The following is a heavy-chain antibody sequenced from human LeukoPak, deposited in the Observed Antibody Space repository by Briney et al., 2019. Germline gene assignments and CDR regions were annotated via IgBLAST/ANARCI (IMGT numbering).Heavy chain of an antibody. CDR2: ISDSDDIT. CDR1: GFTFSSYA. J-gene: IGHJ4*02. CDR3: SKDRAGYSGARGFDY. Sequence: PGGSLRLSCAASGFTFSSYAMSWVRQAPGKGLEWVSRISDSDDITYYADSVKGRFTISRDNSKNTLYLQMNSLRAEDTAVYYCSKDRAGYSGARGFDYWGQGTLVTVSS. D-gene: IGHD5-12*01. V-gene: IGHV3-23*01.